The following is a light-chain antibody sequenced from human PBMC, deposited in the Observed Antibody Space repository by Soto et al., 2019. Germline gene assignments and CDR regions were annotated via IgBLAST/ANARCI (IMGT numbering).Light chain of an antibody. CDR3: QSYDSTLSARYV. V-gene: IGLV1-51*01. CDR2: DNN. CDR1: SFNIGNNY. J-gene: IGLJ1*01. Sequence: QSALTQPPSVSAAPGQRVTTSCSGSSFNIGNNYVSWYQQLPGTAPKLLIYDNNKRPSGIPDRFSASTSGTSASLAITGLQAEDEGDYYCQSYDSTLSARYVFGTGTKVTVL.